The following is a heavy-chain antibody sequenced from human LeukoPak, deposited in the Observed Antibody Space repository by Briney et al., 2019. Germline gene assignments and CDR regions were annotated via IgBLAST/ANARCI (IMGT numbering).Heavy chain of an antibody. J-gene: IGHJ4*02. CDR3: ARDRKYGRWLVLYLYYFDY. CDR1: GFTFSDYY. Sequence: GGSLRLSCAASGFTFSDYYMSWIRQAPGKGLKWVSYISSSGSTIYYADSVKGRFTISRDNAKNSLYLQMNSLRAEDTAVYYCARDRKYGRWLVLYLYYFDYWGQGTLVTVSS. D-gene: IGHD6-19*01. CDR2: ISSSGSTI. V-gene: IGHV3-11*01.